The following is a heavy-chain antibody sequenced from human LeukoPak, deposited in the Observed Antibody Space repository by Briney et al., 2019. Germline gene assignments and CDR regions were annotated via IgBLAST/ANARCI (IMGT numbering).Heavy chain of an antibody. J-gene: IGHJ4*02. CDR2: INHSGST. Sequence: SDTLSLTCAVYGGSFSGHYWSWIRQPPGKGLEWIGEINHSGSTNYNPSLKSRVTISVDTSKNQFSLKLSSVTAADTAVYYCARGGERGYNYWGQGTLVTVSS. D-gene: IGHD2-15*01. V-gene: IGHV4-34*01. CDR3: ARGGERGYNY. CDR1: GGSFSGHY.